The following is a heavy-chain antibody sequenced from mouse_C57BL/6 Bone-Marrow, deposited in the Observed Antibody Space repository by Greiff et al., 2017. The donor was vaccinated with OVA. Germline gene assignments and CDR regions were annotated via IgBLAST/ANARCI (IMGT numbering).Heavy chain of an antibody. J-gene: IGHJ2*01. CDR1: GYSFTGYY. CDR2: INPSTGGT. CDR3: ARSVTVVDY. D-gene: IGHD1-1*01. V-gene: IGHV1-42*01. Sequence: VQLKQSGPEPVKPGASVKISCKASGYSFTGYYMNWVKQSPEKSLEWIGEINPSTGGTTYNQKFKAKATLTVDKSSSTAYMQLKSLTSEDSAVYYCARSVTVVDYWGQGTTLTVSS.